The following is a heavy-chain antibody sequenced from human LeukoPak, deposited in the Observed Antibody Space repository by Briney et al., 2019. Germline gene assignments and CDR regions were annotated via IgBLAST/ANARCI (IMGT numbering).Heavy chain of an antibody. J-gene: IGHJ4*02. CDR2: INQHGSEQ. CDR1: GFTFTEHW. Sequence: GGTLRLSCTASGFTFTEHWMSWVRQAPGKGLEWVANINQHGSEQFYVDSVEGRFTISRDNAKNSLYLQMNSLRVEDTAVYFCARIYLRHFDFWAQGTLVTVSS. CDR3: ARIYLRHFDF. V-gene: IGHV3-7*01. D-gene: IGHD3-3*01.